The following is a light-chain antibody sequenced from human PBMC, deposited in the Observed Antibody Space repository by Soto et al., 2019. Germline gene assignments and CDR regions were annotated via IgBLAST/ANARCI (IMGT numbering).Light chain of an antibody. CDR2: EVS. V-gene: IGLV2-14*01. J-gene: IGLJ2*01. Sequence: QSALTQPASVSGSPGQSITISCTGTSSDVGGYNYVSWYQQHPGKAPKLMIYEVSNRPSGVSNRFSGSKSGNTASLTISGLQAEDEADYYCSSYTSSNVVFGGGTQLTGL. CDR3: SSYTSSNVV. CDR1: SSDVGGYNY.